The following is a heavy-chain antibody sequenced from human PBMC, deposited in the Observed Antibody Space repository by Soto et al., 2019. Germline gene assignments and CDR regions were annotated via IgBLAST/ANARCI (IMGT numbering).Heavy chain of an antibody. Sequence: SETLSLTCTVSGGSMRNYFWTWIRQPPGKGLEWIGYIHYSGTTSFFPSYNPSLRSRVTISDDTSKNQFSLKLLSVTTADTAVYFCAAGEASSRNLAPYYLDFWGQGTLVTAPQ. V-gene: IGHV4-59*01. CDR2: IHYSGTT. CDR1: GGSMRNYF. CDR3: AAGEASSRNLAPYYLDF. D-gene: IGHD6-13*01. J-gene: IGHJ4*02.